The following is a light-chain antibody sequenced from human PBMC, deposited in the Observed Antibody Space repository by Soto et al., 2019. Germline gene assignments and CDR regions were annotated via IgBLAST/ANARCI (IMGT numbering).Light chain of an antibody. CDR1: QSVSTRY. CDR2: GAS. CDR3: YQFGSSPPAFT. V-gene: IGKV3-20*01. J-gene: IGKJ2*01. Sequence: ESLLTQSPGTLSLSPGERATLSCRASQSVSTRYLAWYQQKPGQAPRLLIYGASIMATGIPVRFSGSGSGTDFTFIISRLEPVDFAVYYCYQFGSSPPAFTFGQGTKLEI.